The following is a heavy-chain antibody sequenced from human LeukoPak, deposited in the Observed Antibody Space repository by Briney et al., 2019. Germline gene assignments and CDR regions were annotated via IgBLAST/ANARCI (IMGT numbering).Heavy chain of an antibody. CDR1: GGTFSSYA. CDR2: IIPILGIA. D-gene: IGHD3-3*01. Sequence: SVKVSCKASGGTFSSYAISWVRQAPGQGLEWMGRIIPILGIANYAQKLQGRVTMTTDTSTSTAYMELRSLRSDDTAVYYCARDPVLGYDFWSGYRTHYYYYGMDVWGQGTTVTVSS. J-gene: IGHJ6*02. V-gene: IGHV1-69*04. CDR3: ARDPVLGYDFWSGYRTHYYYYGMDV.